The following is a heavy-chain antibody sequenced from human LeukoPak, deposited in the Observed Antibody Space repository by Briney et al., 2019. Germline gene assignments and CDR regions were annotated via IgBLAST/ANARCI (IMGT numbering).Heavy chain of an antibody. CDR3: AKVYSGSYSADY. J-gene: IGHJ4*02. Sequence: ETLSLTCTVSGGSISSYYWSWVRQAPGKGLEWVSVIYTGGSTYYADSVKGRFTISRDNSKNTLFLQMNSLRAEDTAVYYCAKVYSGSYSADYWGQGTLVTVSS. CDR2: IYTGGST. V-gene: IGHV3-53*01. D-gene: IGHD1-26*01. CDR1: GGSISSYY.